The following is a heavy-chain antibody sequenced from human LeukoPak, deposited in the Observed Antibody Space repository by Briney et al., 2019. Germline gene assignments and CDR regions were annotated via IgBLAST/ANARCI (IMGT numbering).Heavy chain of an antibody. CDR1: GFTFSDYY. D-gene: IGHD3-9*01. CDR3: ARDYYDILTGYYGDAFDI. J-gene: IGHJ3*02. Sequence: PGGSLRLSCAASGFTFSDYYMSWIRQAPGKGLEWVSYISSSSSYTNYADSVKGRFTISRDNAENSLYLQMNSLRAEDTAVYYCARDYYDILTGYYGDAFDIWGQGTMVTVSS. V-gene: IGHV3-11*05. CDR2: ISSSSSYT.